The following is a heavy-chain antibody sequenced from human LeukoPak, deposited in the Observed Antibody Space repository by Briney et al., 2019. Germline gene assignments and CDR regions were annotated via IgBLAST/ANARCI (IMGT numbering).Heavy chain of an antibody. D-gene: IGHD3-10*01. CDR1: GFTFSSYA. J-gene: IGHJ4*02. Sequence: PGGSLRLSCAASGFTFSSYAMSWVRQAPGKGLEWVSAISGSGGSTYYADSVKGRFTISRDNSKNTLYLQMNSLRAEDTAAYYCAKISGSGSYHAYFDYWGQGTLVTVSS. CDR2: ISGSGGST. CDR3: AKISGSGSYHAYFDY. V-gene: IGHV3-23*01.